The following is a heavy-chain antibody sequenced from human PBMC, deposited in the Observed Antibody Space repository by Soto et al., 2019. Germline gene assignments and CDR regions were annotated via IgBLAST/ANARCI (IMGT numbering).Heavy chain of an antibody. J-gene: IGHJ4*02. D-gene: IGHD6-19*01. CDR3: ARDLGSEQWFFDN. V-gene: IGHV4-31*03. Sequence: QVQLQESGPGLVKPSQTLSLTCLVSGASVSGDGSYCSWIRQHPGKGLEFIGYIHNSGSTYSNPSLENRGAISIETSKNQFSLRLSSVTAADSAVYFCARDLGSEQWFFDNWGQGILVTVSS. CDR2: IHNSGST. CDR1: GASVSGDGSY.